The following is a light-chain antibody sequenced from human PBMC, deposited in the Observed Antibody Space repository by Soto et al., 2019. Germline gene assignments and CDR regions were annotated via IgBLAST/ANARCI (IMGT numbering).Light chain of an antibody. CDR3: SSYAGSNNKV. CDR2: EVN. CDR1: SSDVGGYNY. V-gene: IGLV2-8*01. Sequence: QSALTQPPSASGSPGQSVTISCTGTSSDVGGYNYVSWYQQHPGKAPKLMIYEVNKRPSGVPDRFSGSKSGNTASLTVSGLQAEDEADYYCSSYAGSNNKVFGTGTKVT. J-gene: IGLJ1*01.